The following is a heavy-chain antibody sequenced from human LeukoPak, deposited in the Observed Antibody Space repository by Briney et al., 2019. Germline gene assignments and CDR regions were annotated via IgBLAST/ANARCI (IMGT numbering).Heavy chain of an antibody. Sequence: SVKVSCKASGYTFTNYAISWVRQAPGQGLEWMGGIIPIFGTANYAQKFQGRVTITTDESTSTAYMELSSLRSEDTAVYYCASAPIYCSSTSCYYYYYYMDVWGKGTTVTVSS. CDR1: GYTFTNYA. D-gene: IGHD2-2*01. CDR3: ASAPIYCSSTSCYYYYYYMDV. CDR2: IIPIFGTA. V-gene: IGHV1-69*05. J-gene: IGHJ6*03.